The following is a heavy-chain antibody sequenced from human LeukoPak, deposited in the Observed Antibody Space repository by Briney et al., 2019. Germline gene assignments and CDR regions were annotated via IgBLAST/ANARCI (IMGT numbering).Heavy chain of an antibody. CDR3: AKGELWDSSGYDASDI. Sequence: PGGSLRLSCAASGFTFSSYGMHWVRQAPGKGLEWVSAISGSGGNTYYADSVKGRFTISRDSSKNTLYLQMNSLRAEDTAVYYCAKGELWDSSGYDASDIWGQGTMVTVSS. J-gene: IGHJ3*02. V-gene: IGHV3-23*01. CDR1: GFTFSSYG. D-gene: IGHD3-22*01. CDR2: ISGSGGNT.